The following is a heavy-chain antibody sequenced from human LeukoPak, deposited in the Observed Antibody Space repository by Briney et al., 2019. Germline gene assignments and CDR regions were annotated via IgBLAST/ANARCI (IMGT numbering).Heavy chain of an antibody. CDR2: INPSGGST. Sequence: ASVKVSCKASGFTFTGYYMHWARQAPGQGLEWMGIINPSGGSTSYAQKFQGRVTMTRDMSTSTVYMELSSLRSEDTAVYYCARGVGATASGFDYWGQGTLVTVSS. CDR3: ARGVGATASGFDY. J-gene: IGHJ4*02. V-gene: IGHV1-46*01. CDR1: GFTFTGYY. D-gene: IGHD1-26*01.